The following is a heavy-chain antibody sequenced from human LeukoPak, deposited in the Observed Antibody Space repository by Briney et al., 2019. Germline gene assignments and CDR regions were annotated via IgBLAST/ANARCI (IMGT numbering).Heavy chain of an antibody. CDR3: VREASGVSSSAFDV. V-gene: IGHV3-74*01. Sequence: GGSLRLSCAASGFTFSDYSMHWVRQAPGKGLVWVSRINSDGTNTDYADSVKGRFTISRDNAKNTLYMQMNSLRVDDTAVYYCVREASGVSSSAFDVWGQGTMVTVSS. D-gene: IGHD1-26*01. CDR1: GFTFSDYS. CDR2: INSDGTNT. J-gene: IGHJ3*01.